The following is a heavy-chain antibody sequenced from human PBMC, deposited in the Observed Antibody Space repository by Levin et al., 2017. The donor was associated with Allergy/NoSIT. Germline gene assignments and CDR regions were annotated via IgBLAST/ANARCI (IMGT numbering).Heavy chain of an antibody. V-gene: IGHV3-49*04. Sequence: PGGSLRLSCTGSGFTFGDYAMSWVRQAPGKGLERVGFIRNKAHGGTTEYAASVKGRLTISRDDSKSIAYLQINSLKTEDTAVYFCARGGPPNYDYNWGSYRDGYFDYWGQGALVTVSS. D-gene: IGHD3-16*02. CDR3: ARGGPPNYDYNWGSYRDGYFDY. J-gene: IGHJ4*02. CDR2: IRNKAHGGTT. CDR1: GFTFGDYA.